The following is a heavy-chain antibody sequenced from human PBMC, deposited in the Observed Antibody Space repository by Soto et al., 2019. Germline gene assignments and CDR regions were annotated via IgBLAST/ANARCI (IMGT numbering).Heavy chain of an antibody. J-gene: IGHJ4*02. CDR2: IYNSGAT. CDR3: ARDSFFNV. D-gene: IGHD2-8*01. V-gene: IGHV3-53*01. CDR1: GFGVSSHY. Sequence: GGSLRLSCVASGFGVSSHYMSWVRQAPGKGPEWVSIIYNSGATYYADSVKGRFTVSRDNSKNTLYLQMDSLRAEDTAVYYCARDSFFNVWGQGTVVTVSS.